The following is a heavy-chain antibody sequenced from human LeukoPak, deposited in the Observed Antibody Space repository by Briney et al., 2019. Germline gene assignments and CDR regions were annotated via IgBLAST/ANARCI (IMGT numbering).Heavy chain of an antibody. CDR1: GYTFTNYG. CDR2: ISAYNGNT. Sequence: ASVKVSCKASGYTFTNYGISWVRQAPGQGLEWMGWISAYNGNTNYAQKLQGRVTMTTDTSTSTAYMELRSLRSDDTAVYYCARDPNPYDRDNYYYYGMDVWGQGTTVTVSS. J-gene: IGHJ6*02. D-gene: IGHD3-22*01. V-gene: IGHV1-18*01. CDR3: ARDPNPYDRDNYYYYGMDV.